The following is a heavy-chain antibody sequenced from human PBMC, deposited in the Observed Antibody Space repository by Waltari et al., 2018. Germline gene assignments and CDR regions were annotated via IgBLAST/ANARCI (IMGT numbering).Heavy chain of an antibody. V-gene: IGHV3-21*02. J-gene: IGHJ4*02. CDR1: GFTFTDYN. CDR2: ITRGGHL. CDR3: SRSTPTGAGDS. D-gene: IGHD1-1*01. Sequence: EVQLVESGGGLVKPGGSLILSCVASGFTFTDYNINWVRQAPGTVLEGVASITRGGHLYGPDSLRGRFTISRDHAKNSVFLQVDNLIADDTVGYYCSRSTPTGAGDSWGQGTLLTVSS.